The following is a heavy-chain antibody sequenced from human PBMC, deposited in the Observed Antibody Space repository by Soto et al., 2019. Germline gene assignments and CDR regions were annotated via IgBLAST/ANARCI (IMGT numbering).Heavy chain of an antibody. J-gene: IGHJ4*02. V-gene: IGHV4-39*01. CDR3: ARQSPDYYDSSGCYRIDY. CDR2: IYYSGST. CDR1: GGSISSSSYY. D-gene: IGHD3-22*01. Sequence: SETLSLTCTVSGGSISSSSYYWGWIRQPPGKGLEWIGSIYYSGSTYYNPSLKSRVTISVDTSKNQFSLKLSSVTAADTAVYYCARQSPDYYDSSGCYRIDYWGQGTLVTVS.